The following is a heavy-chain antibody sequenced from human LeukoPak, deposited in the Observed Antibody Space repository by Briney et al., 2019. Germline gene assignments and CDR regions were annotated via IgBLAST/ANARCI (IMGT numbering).Heavy chain of an antibody. CDR2: FDSEDGET. J-gene: IGHJ4*02. CDR3: ATTATGGVIAHFDY. D-gene: IGHD3-16*02. V-gene: IGHV1-24*01. Sequence: ASVKVSCKVSGYTLTELSMHWVRQAPGKGLEWMGGFDSEDGETIYAQKFQGRVTMTEGTSTDTAYMELSSLRSEDTAVYYCATTATGGVIAHFDYWGQGTLVTVSS. CDR1: GYTLTELS.